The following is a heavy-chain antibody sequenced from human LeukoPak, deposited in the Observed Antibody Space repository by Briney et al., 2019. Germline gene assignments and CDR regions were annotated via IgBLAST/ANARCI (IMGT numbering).Heavy chain of an antibody. J-gene: IGHJ5*02. CDR3: AREEGGYENWFDP. CDR2: INQDESQK. V-gene: IGHV3-7*03. D-gene: IGHD5-12*01. CDR1: GFTVSSNW. Sequence: PGGSLRLSCAASGFTVSSNWMSWVRQAPGKGLEWVANINQDESQKYYVDSVKGRFTISKDNAKNTLYLQMNSLRAEDTAVYYCAREEGGYENWFDPWGQGTLVTVSS.